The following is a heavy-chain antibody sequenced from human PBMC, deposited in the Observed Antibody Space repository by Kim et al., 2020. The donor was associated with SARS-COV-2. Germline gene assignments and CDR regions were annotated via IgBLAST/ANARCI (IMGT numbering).Heavy chain of an antibody. CDR3: ARGILGFCSSSSCPEGAF. V-gene: IGHV4-59*01. D-gene: IGHD2-2*01. J-gene: IGHJ3*01. CDR2: IYYSGST. Sequence: SETLSLTCTVSGGSISNYYWSWIRQPPGKGLEWIGYIYYSGSTNYNPSLQSRVTMSVNTSKIQFSLKLSSLTAADTAVYYCARGILGFCSSSSCPEGAF. CDR1: GGSISNYY.